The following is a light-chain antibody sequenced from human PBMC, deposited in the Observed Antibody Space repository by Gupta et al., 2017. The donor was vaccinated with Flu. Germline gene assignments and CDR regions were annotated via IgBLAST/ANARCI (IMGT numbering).Light chain of an antibody. CDR2: SNN. CDR1: SSNIGSNT. J-gene: IGLJ1*01. CDR3: AAWDDSRNALYV. Sequence: QSVLPQPPSASGTPGQRVTISCSGSSSNIGSNTVNWYQQLPGTAPNLLIYSNNQRPSGGPDRFSGSKSGTSASLAISGLQSEDEADYYCAAWDDSRNALYVFGTGTKFTVL. V-gene: IGLV1-44*01.